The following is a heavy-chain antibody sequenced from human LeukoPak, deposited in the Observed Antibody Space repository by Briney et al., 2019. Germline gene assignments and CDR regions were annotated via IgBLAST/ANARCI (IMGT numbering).Heavy chain of an antibody. CDR3: AREVVRGSSWYVPSRFDY. V-gene: IGHV1-46*03. D-gene: IGHD6-13*01. J-gene: IGHJ4*02. Sequence: ASVKVSCKASGYTFTSYYMHWVRQAPGQGLEWMGIINPSGGSTSYAQKFQGRVTMTRDTSTSTVYMELSSLRSEDTAVYYCAREVVRGSSWYVPSRFDYWGQGTLVTVSS. CDR2: INPSGGST. CDR1: GYTFTSYY.